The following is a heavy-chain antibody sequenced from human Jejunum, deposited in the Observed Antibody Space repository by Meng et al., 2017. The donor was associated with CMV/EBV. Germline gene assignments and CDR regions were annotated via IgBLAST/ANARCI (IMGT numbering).Heavy chain of an antibody. V-gene: IGHV3-7*01. D-gene: IGHD2-21*01. J-gene: IGHJ6*02. CDR2: IKEDVSER. CDR3: ARQKCGGDCDMDV. Sequence: SGFTVSNYWMNWVRQAPGKGLEWVANIKEDVSERNYVDSVKGRFTISRDNAKNSMYLQMDSLRVEDTAVYYCARQKCGGDCDMDVWGQGTTVTVSS. CDR1: GFTVSNYW.